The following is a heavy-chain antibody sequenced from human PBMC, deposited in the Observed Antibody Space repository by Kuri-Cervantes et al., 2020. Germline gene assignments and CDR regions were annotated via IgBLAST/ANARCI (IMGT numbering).Heavy chain of an antibody. CDR1: GFTFSTYS. Sequence: GESLKISCVASGFTFSTYSMNWVRQAPGKGLEWVSYISLSSGTMYYADSVKGRFTISRDNAKNSLYLQMNSLRVEDTAVYYCARGSTPLSYYFDSSGGFDYWGLGTLVTVSS. CDR3: ARGSTPLSYYFDSSGGFDY. V-gene: IGHV3-48*04. CDR2: ISLSSGTM. J-gene: IGHJ4*02. D-gene: IGHD3-22*01.